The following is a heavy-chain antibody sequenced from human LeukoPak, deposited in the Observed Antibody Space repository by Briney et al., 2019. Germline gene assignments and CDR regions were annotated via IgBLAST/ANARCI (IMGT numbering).Heavy chain of an antibody. J-gene: IGHJ2*01. CDR3: AKQHWNAYWYFHL. CDR2: ISYDGSNK. D-gene: IGHD1-1*01. V-gene: IGHV3-30*18. Sequence: GGSLRLSCEASGFTFSTYGMHWVRQAPSKGLEWLAFISYDGSNKYYADSVKGRFTISRDNSNYTLYLQMSSLRAEDTAVYYCAKQHWNAYWYFHLWGRGTLVTVSS. CDR1: GFTFSTYG.